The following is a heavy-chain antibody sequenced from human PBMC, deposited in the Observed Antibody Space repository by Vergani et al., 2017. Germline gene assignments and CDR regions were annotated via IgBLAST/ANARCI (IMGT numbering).Heavy chain of an antibody. CDR3: AGVPRGYCSGGSCKRYDCYFDL. J-gene: IGHJ2*01. CDR2: YYTSRDI. V-gene: IGHV4-61*02. Sequence: QVQLQESGPGLVRPSQTLSLTCTVSGGSLISGSYYWTWIRQPAGKGLEWIGRYYTSRDIDDNPSLKSRLTMSAETSKNQFSLKLSSVTAADTAVYYCAGVPRGYCSGGSCKRYDCYFDLWGRGTLVTVSS. D-gene: IGHD2-15*01. CDR1: GGSLISGSYY.